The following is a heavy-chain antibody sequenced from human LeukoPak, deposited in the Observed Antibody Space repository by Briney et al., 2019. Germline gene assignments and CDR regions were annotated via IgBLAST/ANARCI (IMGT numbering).Heavy chain of an antibody. CDR2: INPSGGST. V-gene: IGHV1-46*01. CDR1: GYTFTNYY. CDR3: ARDVYDFWSGNYYYYMDV. Sequence: GASVKVSCKASGYTFTNYYMHWVRQAPGQGLEWMGIINPSGGSTSYAQKFQGRVTMTRDMSTSTVYMELSSLRSEDTAVYYCARDVYDFWSGNYYYYMDVWGKGTTVTVSS. J-gene: IGHJ6*03. D-gene: IGHD3-3*01.